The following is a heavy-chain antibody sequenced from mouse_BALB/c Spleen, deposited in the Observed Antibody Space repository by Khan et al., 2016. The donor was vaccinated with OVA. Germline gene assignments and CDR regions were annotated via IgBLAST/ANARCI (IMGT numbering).Heavy chain of an antibody. CDR3: ASGRDYYAMDY. V-gene: IGHV14-3*02. CDR2: IDPANGNT. CDR1: GFNIKDTY. D-gene: IGHD6-1*01. Sequence: VQLKESGAELVKPGASVKLSCTASGFNIKDTYMHWVKQRPEQGLEWIGRIDPANGNTKYDPKFQGKATITADTSSNTAYLQLSSLTSEDTAVYYCASGRDYYAMDYWGQGTSVTVSS. J-gene: IGHJ4*01.